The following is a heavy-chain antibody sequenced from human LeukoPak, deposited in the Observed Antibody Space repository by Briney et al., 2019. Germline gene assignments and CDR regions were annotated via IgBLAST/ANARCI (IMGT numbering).Heavy chain of an antibody. CDR3: ATPYTNSSIAY. D-gene: IGHD6-6*01. V-gene: IGHV5-51*01. Sequence: GESLKISCKGSGYSFTTYWIGCVRQMPGKGLEWMGIIYPGDSDTRYSPSFQGQVTISADKSTSTAYLQWSSLKASDTAMYYCATPYTNSSIAYWGQGTLVTASS. CDR1: GYSFTTYW. J-gene: IGHJ4*02. CDR2: IYPGDSDT.